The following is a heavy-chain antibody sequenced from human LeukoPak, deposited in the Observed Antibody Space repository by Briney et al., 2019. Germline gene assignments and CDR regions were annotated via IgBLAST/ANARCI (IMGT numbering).Heavy chain of an antibody. CDR3: ARDTVIYDILTGYYSFELYNWFDP. CDR2: IYYSGST. D-gene: IGHD3-9*01. V-gene: IGHV4-39*07. J-gene: IGHJ5*02. Sequence: PSETLSLTCTVSGGSISSSSYYWGWIRQPPGKGLEWIGSIYYSGSTYYNPSLKSRVTISVDTSKNQFSLKLSSVTAADTAVYYCARDTVIYDILTGYYSFELYNWFDPWGQGTLVTVSS. CDR1: GGSISSSSYY.